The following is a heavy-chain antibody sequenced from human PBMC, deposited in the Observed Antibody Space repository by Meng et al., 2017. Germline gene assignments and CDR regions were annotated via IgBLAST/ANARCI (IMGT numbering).Heavy chain of an antibody. D-gene: IGHD6-13*01. CDR3: AREGIAAAGTVDY. J-gene: IGHJ4*02. CDR2: INWNGGST. V-gene: IGHV3-20*04. CDR1: GFTFDDYG. Sequence: GESLKISCAASGFTFDDYGMSWVRQAPGKGLEWVSGINWNGGSTGYADSVKGRFTISRDNAKNSLYLQMNSLRAEDTAVYYCAREGIAAAGTVDYWGQGTLVTVSS.